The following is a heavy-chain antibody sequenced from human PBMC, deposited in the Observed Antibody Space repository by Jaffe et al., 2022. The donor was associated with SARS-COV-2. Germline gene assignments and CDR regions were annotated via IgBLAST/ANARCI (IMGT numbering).Heavy chain of an antibody. Sequence: QVQLQESGPGLVKPSETLSLTCTVSGGSISSYYWSWIRQPPGKGLEWIGYIYYSGSTNYNPSLKSRVTISVDTSKNQFSLKLSSVTAADTAVYYCARLRVVGYCSSTSCYEAQWDYYGMDVWGQGTTVTVSS. CDR1: GGSISSYY. J-gene: IGHJ6*02. CDR3: ARLRVVGYCSSTSCYEAQWDYYGMDV. CDR2: IYYSGST. D-gene: IGHD2-2*01. V-gene: IGHV4-59*08.